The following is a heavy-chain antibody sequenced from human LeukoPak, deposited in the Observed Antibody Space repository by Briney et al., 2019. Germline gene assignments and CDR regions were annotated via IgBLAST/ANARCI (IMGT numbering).Heavy chain of an antibody. J-gene: IGHJ3*02. CDR3: ARAGVWDYNDSSGYHNGAFDI. Sequence: ASVKVSCKASGYTFTSYYMHWVRQAPGQGLEWMGIINPSGGSTSYAQKFQGRVTMTRDTSISTAYMELSRLRSDDTAFYYCARAGVWDYNDSSGYHNGAFDIWGQGTMVTVSS. D-gene: IGHD3-22*01. CDR1: GYTFTSYY. CDR2: INPSGGST. V-gene: IGHV1-46*01.